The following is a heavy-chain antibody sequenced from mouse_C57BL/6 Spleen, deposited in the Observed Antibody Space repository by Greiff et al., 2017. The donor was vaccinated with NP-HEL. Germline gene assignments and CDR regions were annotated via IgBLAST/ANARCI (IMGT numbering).Heavy chain of an antibody. V-gene: IGHV1-50*01. CDR3: AFCYSNYFY. CDR2: IDPSDSYT. CDR1: GYTFTSYW. Sequence: QVQLQQPGAELVKPGASVKLSCKASGYTFTSYWMQWVKQRPGQGLEWIGEIDPSDSYTNYNQKFKGKATLTVDTSSSTAYMQLSSLTSEDSAVYYCAFCYSNYFYWGQGTTLTVSS. J-gene: IGHJ2*01. D-gene: IGHD2-5*01.